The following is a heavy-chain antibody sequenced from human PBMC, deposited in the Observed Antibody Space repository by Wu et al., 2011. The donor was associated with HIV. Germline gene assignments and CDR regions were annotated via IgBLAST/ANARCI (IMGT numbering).Heavy chain of an antibody. CDR2: DGGTT. Sequence: DGGTTDYAAPVKGRFTISRDDSKNTLYLQMNSLKTEDTAVYYCTTDLFDDLFPNWNDDPDWGYWGQGTLVTVSS. V-gene: IGHV3-15*01. J-gene: IGHJ4*02. D-gene: IGHD1-20*01. CDR3: TTDLFDDLFPNWNDDPDWGY.